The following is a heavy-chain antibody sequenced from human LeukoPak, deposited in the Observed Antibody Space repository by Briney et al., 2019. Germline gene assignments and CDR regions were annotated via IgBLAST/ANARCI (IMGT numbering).Heavy chain of an antibody. D-gene: IGHD6-13*01. CDR2: ISGSGGST. V-gene: IGHV3-23*01. J-gene: IGHJ4*02. CDR1: GFTFSSYA. Sequence: GGSLRLSCAASGFTFSSYAMSWVRQAPGKGLEWVSAISGSGGSTYYADSVKGRFTISRDNSKNTLYLQMNSLRAEDTAVYHCAKTLQQLVTYYFDYWGQGTLVTVSS. CDR3: AKTLQQLVTYYFDY.